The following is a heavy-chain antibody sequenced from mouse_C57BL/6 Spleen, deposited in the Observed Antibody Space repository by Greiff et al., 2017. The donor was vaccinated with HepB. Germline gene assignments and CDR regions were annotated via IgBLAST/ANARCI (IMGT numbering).Heavy chain of an antibody. D-gene: IGHD4-1*02. CDR3: ARSTGTRWYFDV. Sequence: VQLQQSGPELVKPGASVKISCKASGYSFTDYNLNWVKQSNGKSLEWIGVINPNYGTTSYNQKFEGKATLTVDQSSSTAYMQLNSLTSEDSAVYYCARSTGTRWYFDVWGTGTTVTVSS. J-gene: IGHJ1*03. CDR2: INPNYGTT. CDR1: GYSFTDYN. V-gene: IGHV1-39*01.